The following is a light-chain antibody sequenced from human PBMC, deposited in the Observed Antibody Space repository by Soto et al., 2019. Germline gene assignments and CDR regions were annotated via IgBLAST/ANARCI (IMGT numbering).Light chain of an antibody. CDR2: TNN. CDR1: SSNIGNND. J-gene: IGLJ1*01. CDR3: AAWDDSLSGSYV. V-gene: IGLV1-47*02. Sequence: QSVLTQLPSASGTPGQRVTISCSGSSSNIGNNDVYWYQQLPGTAPKLLIYTNNKRPSGVPDRFSGSKSGTSASLAISGLRSEDEDDYYCAAWDDSLSGSYVLGTGTQLTVL.